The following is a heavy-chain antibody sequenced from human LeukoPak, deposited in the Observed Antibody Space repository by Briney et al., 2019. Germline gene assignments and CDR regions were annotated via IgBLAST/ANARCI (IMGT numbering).Heavy chain of an antibody. Sequence: SETLSLTCTVSGDSISTNYWTWIRQPPGKGLEWIGYINDSGSTKYNPSLKSRATISVDTYKNQFSLKLSSVTAADTAVYYCARDRQATTAYDAFDIWGQGTMVTVSS. D-gene: IGHD4-17*01. J-gene: IGHJ3*02. CDR2: INDSGST. CDR3: ARDRQATTAYDAFDI. CDR1: GDSISTNY. V-gene: IGHV4-59*01.